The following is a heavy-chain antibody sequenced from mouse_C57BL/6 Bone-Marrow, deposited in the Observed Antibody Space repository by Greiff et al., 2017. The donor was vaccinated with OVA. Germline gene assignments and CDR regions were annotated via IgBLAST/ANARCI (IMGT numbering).Heavy chain of an antibody. V-gene: IGHV1-69*01. CDR3: ASGTTDCYFDV. Sequence: QVQLQQPGAELVMPGASVKLSCKASGYTFTSYWMHWVKQRPGQGLEWIGEIDPSGSYTNYNQKFKGKSTLTADKSSSTAYMELSSLTSEDSAVFDYASGTTDCYFDVWGTGTTVTVTS. J-gene: IGHJ1*03. CDR2: IDPSGSYT. CDR1: GYTFTSYW. D-gene: IGHD3-3*01.